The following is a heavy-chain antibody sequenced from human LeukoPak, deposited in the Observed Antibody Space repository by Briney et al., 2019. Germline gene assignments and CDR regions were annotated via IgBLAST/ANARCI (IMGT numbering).Heavy chain of an antibody. Sequence: GASVKVSCKASGYTFTGYYMHWVRQAPGQGLEWMGWINPNSGGTNYAQKFQGRVTMTRDTSISTAYMELSRLRSDDTAMYYCARQEDGYNSFDAFDIWGQGTMVTVSS. D-gene: IGHD5-24*01. V-gene: IGHV1-2*02. CDR1: GYTFTGYY. J-gene: IGHJ3*02. CDR2: INPNSGGT. CDR3: ARQEDGYNSFDAFDI.